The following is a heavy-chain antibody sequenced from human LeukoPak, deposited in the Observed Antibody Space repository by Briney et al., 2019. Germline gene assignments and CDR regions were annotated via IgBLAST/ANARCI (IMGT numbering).Heavy chain of an antibody. J-gene: IGHJ3*02. V-gene: IGHV3-53*01. CDR3: ARGGRGSAAVVAPRSFDI. D-gene: IGHD3-22*01. CDR1: GFTVSSIH. Sequence: GGSLRLPCAASGFTVSSIHMVWVRQAPGKGLEWVSVTYTGGNSYYADSVKGRFIISKDISKNTLYLQMNSLRAEDSALYYCARGGRGSAAVVAPRSFDIWGQGTMVTVSS. CDR2: TYTGGNS.